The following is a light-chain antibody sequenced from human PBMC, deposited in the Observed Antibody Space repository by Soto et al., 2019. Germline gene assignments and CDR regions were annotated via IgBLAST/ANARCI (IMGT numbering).Light chain of an antibody. J-gene: IGLJ1*01. CDR3: NSYTSRSSTTYV. CDR1: IGDVGGYNY. CDR2: DVS. Sequence: QSLLTQPTSVSWSPVRSITISCTGTIGDVGGYNYVCWYQQHPGKAPKLMIYDVSNRPSGVSNRFSGSKSVNTASLTISGLQVEDEADYYCNSYTSRSSTTYVFGTGTKVTVL. V-gene: IGLV2-14*01.